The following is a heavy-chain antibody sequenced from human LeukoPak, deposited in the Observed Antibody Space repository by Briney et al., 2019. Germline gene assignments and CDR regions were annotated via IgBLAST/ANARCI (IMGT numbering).Heavy chain of an antibody. CDR1: GFTFSSYS. CDR3: ARDTAGGSYSPDY. CDR2: ISSRSSII. J-gene: IGHJ4*02. Sequence: GGSLRLSCAASGFTFSSYSMNWVRQAPGKGLEWVPYISSRSSIIYYGDSVKGRFTISRDNAKNSLYLQMSSLRAEDTGVYYCARDTAGGSYSPDYWGQGTLVTVSS. D-gene: IGHD1-26*01. V-gene: IGHV3-48*01.